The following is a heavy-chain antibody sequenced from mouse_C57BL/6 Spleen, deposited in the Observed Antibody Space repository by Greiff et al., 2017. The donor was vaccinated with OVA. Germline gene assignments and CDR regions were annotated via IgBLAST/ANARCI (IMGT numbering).Heavy chain of an antibody. Sequence: EVQVVESGGGLVQPGGSLSLSCAASGFTFTDYYMSWVRQPPVKALEWLGFIRNKAKGYTTEYSASVKGRFTISRDNSQSILDLLMNALRAEDSATYYCASVLLGYAMAYWGPGTSVTVAS. CDR2: IRNKAKGYTT. D-gene: IGHD6-5*01. CDR1: GFTFTDYY. J-gene: IGHJ4*01. V-gene: IGHV7-3*01. CDR3: ASVLLGYAMAY.